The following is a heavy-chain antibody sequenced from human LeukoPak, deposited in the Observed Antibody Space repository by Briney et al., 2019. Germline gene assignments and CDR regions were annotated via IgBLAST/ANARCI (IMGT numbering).Heavy chain of an antibody. CDR3: ARGPAAGIDTGHYDY. V-gene: IGHV4-4*07. Sequence: PSETLSLTCTVSGGSTSSYYWSWIRQPAGKGLEWIGRIYASGSTTYNPSLKSRVTISVDTSKNQFSLKLTSVTAADTAVYYCARGPAAGIDTGHYDYWGQGTLVTVSS. CDR2: IYASGST. D-gene: IGHD6-13*01. J-gene: IGHJ4*02. CDR1: GGSTSSYY.